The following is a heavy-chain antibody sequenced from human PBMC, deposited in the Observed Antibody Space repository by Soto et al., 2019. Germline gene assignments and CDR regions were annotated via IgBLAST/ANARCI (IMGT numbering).Heavy chain of an antibody. CDR1: GFTFSSYW. D-gene: IGHD3-9*01. CDR2: INSDGSST. CDR3: ATGHLDPPVLRYFDSSGDY. Sequence: EVQLVESGGGLVQPGGSLRLSCAASGFTFSSYWMHWVRQAPGKGLVWVSRINSDGSSTSYADSVKGRFTISRDNAKNTLYLQMNSLRADDTAVYYCATGHLDPPVLRYFDSSGDYWGQGTLVTVSS. V-gene: IGHV3-74*01. J-gene: IGHJ4*02.